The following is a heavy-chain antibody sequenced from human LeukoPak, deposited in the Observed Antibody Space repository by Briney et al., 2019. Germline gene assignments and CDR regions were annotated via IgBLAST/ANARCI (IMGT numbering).Heavy chain of an antibody. CDR3: ARAGEQQLEFDY. V-gene: IGHV4-59*01. J-gene: IGHJ4*02. CDR1: GGSISSYY. Sequence: PSEALSLICTVSGGSISSYYWSWIRQPPGKGLEWIGYIYYSGSTNYNPPLRSRVTISVDTSKNQFSLKLSSVTAADTAVYYCARAGEQQLEFDYWGQGTLVTVSS. D-gene: IGHD6-13*01. CDR2: IYYSGST.